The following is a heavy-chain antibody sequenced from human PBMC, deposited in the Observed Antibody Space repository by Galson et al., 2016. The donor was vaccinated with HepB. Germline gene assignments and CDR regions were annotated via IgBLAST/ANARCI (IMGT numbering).Heavy chain of an antibody. D-gene: IGHD3-10*01. V-gene: IGHV4-39*01. CDR1: RGSISSDSHY. CDR3: ARHPLGLRGAFDY. Sequence: SETLSLTCTVSRGSISSDSHYWDWIRQPPGKGLEWIASIFYSGSTYHNPSLKSRLIISVDTSKNQFSLNLRSVTAADTAVYYCARHPLGLRGAFDYWGRGTLVTVSS. CDR2: IFYSGST. J-gene: IGHJ4*02.